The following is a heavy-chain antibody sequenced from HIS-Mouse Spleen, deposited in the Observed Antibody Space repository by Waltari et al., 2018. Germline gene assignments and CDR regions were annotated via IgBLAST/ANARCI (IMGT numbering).Heavy chain of an antibody. CDR2: ISGSGGST. CDR3: AQNYYGSGSYYY. D-gene: IGHD3-10*01. CDR1: GFPLCSYA. V-gene: IGHV3-23*01. J-gene: IGHJ4*02. Sequence: EVQLLESGGGLVQPGGSLRLSCAASGFPLCSYAMSWVRQAQGKGLEWVSAISGSGGSTYYADSVKGRFTISRDNSKNTLYLQMNSLRAEDTAVYYCAQNYYGSGSYYYWGQGTLVTVSS.